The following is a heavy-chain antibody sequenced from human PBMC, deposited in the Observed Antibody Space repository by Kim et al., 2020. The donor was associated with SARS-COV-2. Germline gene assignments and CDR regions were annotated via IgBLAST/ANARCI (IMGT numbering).Heavy chain of an antibody. CDR3: ARDRVPAAIYYYYGMDV. J-gene: IGHJ6*02. V-gene: IGHV3-30*07. D-gene: IGHD2-2*01. Sequence: VKGRFTISRDNSKNTLYLQMNSLRAEDTAVYYCARDRVPAAIYYYYGMDVWGQGTTVTVSS.